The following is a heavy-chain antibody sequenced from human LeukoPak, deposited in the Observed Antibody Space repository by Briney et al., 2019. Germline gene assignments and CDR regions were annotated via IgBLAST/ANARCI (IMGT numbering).Heavy chain of an antibody. CDR1: GGSVSTYY. CDR3: ARGGTIKNGMDV. D-gene: IGHD1-14*01. V-gene: IGHV4-59*02. CDR2: VYYSGST. J-gene: IGHJ6*02. Sequence: DPSETLSLTCTVSGGSVSTYYWSWIRQPPGKGLEWIGYVYYSGSTNYNPSLESRVTISVDTSKNQFSLMLSSVTAADTAVYYCARGGTIKNGMDVWGQGTTVTVSS.